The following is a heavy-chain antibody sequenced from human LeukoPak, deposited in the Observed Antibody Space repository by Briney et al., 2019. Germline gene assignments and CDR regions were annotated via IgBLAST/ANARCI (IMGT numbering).Heavy chain of an antibody. CDR2: IIHRGST. D-gene: IGHD3-22*01. V-gene: IGHV4-34*12. CDR1: GGSFSGYY. CDR3: ARRPITMIVVTK. J-gene: IGHJ4*02. Sequence: SETLSLTCAVYGGSFSGYYWSWIRQPPGKGLEWIGEIIHRGSTNYNPSLKSRVTISVDTSKNQFSLKLSSVTAADTAVYYCARRPITMIVVTKWGQGTLVTVSS.